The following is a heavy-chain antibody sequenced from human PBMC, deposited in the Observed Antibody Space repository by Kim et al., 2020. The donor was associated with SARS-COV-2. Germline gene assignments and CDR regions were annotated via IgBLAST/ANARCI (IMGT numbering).Heavy chain of an antibody. V-gene: IGHV4-39*02. D-gene: IGHD1-26*01. CDR3: ASMSTLSRRPIDH. Sequence: SETLSLTCTVSGGSISNSNYYWVWIRQPPGKGLEWIGTIYYSGSTYYNPSLGSRVVISAETSKTHFSLKLTSVTAADTAVYYCASMSTLSRRPIDHWGQGTLVTVSS. CDR1: GGSISNSNYY. J-gene: IGHJ4*02. CDR2: IYYSGST.